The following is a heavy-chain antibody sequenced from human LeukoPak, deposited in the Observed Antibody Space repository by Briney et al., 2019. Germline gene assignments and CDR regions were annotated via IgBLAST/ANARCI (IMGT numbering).Heavy chain of an antibody. Sequence: PGGSLRLSGASSGSTFAGYEMNWVRQAPGKGLEWVSSISSSGSTIYYADSVKGRFTISRDNAKNSLSLQMNSLRAEDTAVYFCARLRGSALDYWSQGALVTVHS. J-gene: IGHJ4*02. V-gene: IGHV3-48*03. CDR1: GSTFAGYE. D-gene: IGHD6-25*01. CDR2: ISSSGSTI. CDR3: ARLRGSALDY.